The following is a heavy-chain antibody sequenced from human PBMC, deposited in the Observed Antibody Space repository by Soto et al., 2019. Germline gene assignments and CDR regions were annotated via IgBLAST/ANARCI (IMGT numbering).Heavy chain of an antibody. V-gene: IGHV3-48*02. J-gene: IGHJ6*02. CDR2: ISSSSSTI. CDR1: GFTFSSYS. D-gene: IGHD2-2*01. CDR3: AGDSEDIVLVPAVGYYYYYYGMDV. Sequence: GGSLRLSCAASGFTFSSYSMNWVRQAPGKGLEWVSYISSSSSTIYYADSVKGRFTISRDNAKNSLYLQMNSLRDEDTAVYYCAGDSEDIVLVPAVGYYYYYYGMDVWGQGTKVTVSS.